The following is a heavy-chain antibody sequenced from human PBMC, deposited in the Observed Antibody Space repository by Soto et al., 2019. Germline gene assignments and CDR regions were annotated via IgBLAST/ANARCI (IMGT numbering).Heavy chain of an antibody. D-gene: IGHD4-17*01. Sequence: GASVKVSCKVSGYTFTDYYMHWVQQAPGKGLEWMGLVDPEDGETIYAEKFQGRVTITADTSTDTAYMELSSLRSEDTAVYYCATPTVTTYQYYGMDVWGQGTTVTVSS. CDR2: VDPEDGET. J-gene: IGHJ6*02. V-gene: IGHV1-69-2*01. CDR3: ATPTVTTYQYYGMDV. CDR1: GYTFTDYY.